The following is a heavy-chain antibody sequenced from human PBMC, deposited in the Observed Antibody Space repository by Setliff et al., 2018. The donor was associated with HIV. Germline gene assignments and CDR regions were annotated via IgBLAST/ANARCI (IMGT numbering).Heavy chain of an antibody. V-gene: IGHV4-34*01. J-gene: IGHJ6*02. Sequence: SETLSLTCAVYGGSFSGYCWSWIRQPPGKGLEWIGEMQHSGRTNYNPSLRSRVTTSVDTSKSQFSLKLSSVIAADTAVYYCARIFGDQGYYYGMDVWGQGTTVTVSS. CDR3: ARIFGDQGYYYGMDV. D-gene: IGHD3-3*01. CDR1: GGSFSGYC. CDR2: MQHSGRT.